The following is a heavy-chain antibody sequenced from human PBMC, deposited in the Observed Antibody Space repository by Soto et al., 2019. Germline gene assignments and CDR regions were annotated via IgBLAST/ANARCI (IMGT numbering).Heavy chain of an antibody. CDR3: ARSMVGGITLPYYYGMDV. CDR1: GGSFSNYA. J-gene: IGHJ6*02. Sequence: GASVKVSCKAPGGSFSNYAITWVRQAPGQGLEWMGGIIPMFHTANYAQRFQGRVTMTADESTTTAYMELSSLRSDDTGVYFCARSMVGGITLPYYYGMDVWGQGTTVTVSS. V-gene: IGHV1-69*13. D-gene: IGHD3-10*01. CDR2: IIPMFHTA.